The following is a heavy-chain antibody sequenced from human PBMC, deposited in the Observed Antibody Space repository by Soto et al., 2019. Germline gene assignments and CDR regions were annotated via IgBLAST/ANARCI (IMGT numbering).Heavy chain of an antibody. CDR1: GFTVSSNY. CDR2: IYSGGST. Sequence: EVQLVESGGGLVQPGGSLRRSCAASGFTVSSNYMSWVRQAPGKGLEWVSVIYSGGSTYYADSVKGRFTISRDNSKNTLYLQMNSLRAEDTAVYYCARGVVPAAHKAFDIWGQGTMVTVSS. D-gene: IGHD2-2*01. V-gene: IGHV3-66*01. CDR3: ARGVVPAAHKAFDI. J-gene: IGHJ3*02.